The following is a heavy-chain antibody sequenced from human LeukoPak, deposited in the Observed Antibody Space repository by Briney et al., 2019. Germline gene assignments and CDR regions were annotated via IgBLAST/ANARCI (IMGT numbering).Heavy chain of an antibody. CDR3: ARQYCSRSSCYNFDY. V-gene: IGHV4-59*08. Sequence: PSETLSLTCTVSGGSISSFLWSWIRQPPGKGLEWIGYINYSGTTNYNPSLKSRVTISVDTSKNQFSLKLSSVTVADTAVYYCARQYCSRSSCYNFDYWGQGTLVAVSS. J-gene: IGHJ4*02. D-gene: IGHD2-2*02. CDR1: GGSISSFL. CDR2: INYSGTT.